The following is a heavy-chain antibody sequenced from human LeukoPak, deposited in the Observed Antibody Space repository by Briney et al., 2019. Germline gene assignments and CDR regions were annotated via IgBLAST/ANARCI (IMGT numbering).Heavy chain of an antibody. CDR2: IYPGDSVS. Sequence: GESLKISCKGSGYRFTDYWIAWVRQMPGKGLEWMGIIYPGDSVSRYSPSFQGQVTFSADKSISTAYLQWSSLKASDTAMYYCARRSYCYSTSCYGYWFDSWGQGTLVTVSS. D-gene: IGHD2-2*01. V-gene: IGHV5-51*01. CDR3: ARRSYCYSTSCYGYWFDS. CDR1: GYRFTDYW. J-gene: IGHJ5*01.